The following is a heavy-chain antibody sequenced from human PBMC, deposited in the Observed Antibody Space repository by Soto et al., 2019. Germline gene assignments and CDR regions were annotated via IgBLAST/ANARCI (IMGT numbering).Heavy chain of an antibody. V-gene: IGHV3-64*01. CDR2: ISSNGVGT. D-gene: IGHD6-6*01. CDR1: GFTLSGYA. CDR3: ARRARPDFYYMDV. J-gene: IGHJ6*03. Sequence: EVQLAESGGGLAQPGGSLSLSCAASGFTLSGYAMDWVRQAPGKGLEYVSGISSNGVGTYYANSVQGRFTISRDNSKNTVYLQMGSLRPDDMAVYYCARRARPDFYYMDVWGKGTTVTVSS.